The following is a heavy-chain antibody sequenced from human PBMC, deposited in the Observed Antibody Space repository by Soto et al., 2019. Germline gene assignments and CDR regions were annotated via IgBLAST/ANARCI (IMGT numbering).Heavy chain of an antibody. Sequence: EVQLVESGGGLVQPGGSLRLSCAASGFTFNNYWMHWVRQAPGKGLVWVSRINREGSSTSYVDSVKGRFTISRDNAKNTLYLQMNRLRAEDTAVYYCAREIMTTVAIDYWGQGTLVTVSS. CDR1: GFTFNNYW. D-gene: IGHD4-17*01. CDR2: INREGSST. V-gene: IGHV3-74*01. J-gene: IGHJ4*02. CDR3: AREIMTTVAIDY.